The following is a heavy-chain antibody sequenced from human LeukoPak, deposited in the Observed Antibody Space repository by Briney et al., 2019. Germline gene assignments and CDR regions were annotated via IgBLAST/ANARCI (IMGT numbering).Heavy chain of an antibody. J-gene: IGHJ6*03. CDR3: ARVPTTVDNYYMDV. CDR1: GGSITSSSYY. V-gene: IGHV4-61*01. D-gene: IGHD4-11*01. Sequence: SETLSLTCTVSGGSITSSSYYWSWIRQPPGKGLEWIGYIYYSGSTNYNPSLKSRVTISVDTSKNQFSLKLSSVTAADTAVYYCARVPTTVDNYYMDVWGKGTTVTVSS. CDR2: IYYSGST.